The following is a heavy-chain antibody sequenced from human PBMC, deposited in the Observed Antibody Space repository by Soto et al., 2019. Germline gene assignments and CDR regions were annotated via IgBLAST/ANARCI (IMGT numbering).Heavy chain of an antibody. J-gene: IGHJ6*03. CDR3: AIDYGSGSYYNVEYYYYYYYMDV. CDR1: GFTFSSYS. V-gene: IGHV3-48*01. CDR2: ISSSSSTI. Sequence: WGSLRLSCAASGFTFSSYSMNWVRQAPGKGLEWVSYISSSSSTIYYADSVKGRFTISRDNAKNSLYLQMNSLRAEDTAVYYCAIDYGSGSYYNVEYYYYYYYMDVWGKGTTVTVSS. D-gene: IGHD3-10*01.